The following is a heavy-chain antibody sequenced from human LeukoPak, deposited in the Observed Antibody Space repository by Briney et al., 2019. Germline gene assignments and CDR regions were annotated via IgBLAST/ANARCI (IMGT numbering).Heavy chain of an antibody. V-gene: IGHV3-33*01. CDR2: IWHDGSKK. D-gene: IGHD5-24*01. CDR3: AREGSGYNIDY. Sequence: GGSLRLSCAASGFTFSNYGMHWVRQAPGKGLEWVATIWHDGSKKYHADSVKGRFTISRDSSKNTLYLQMNSLRVEDTAVYYCAREGSGYNIDYWGQGILVTVSS. J-gene: IGHJ4*02. CDR1: GFTFSNYG.